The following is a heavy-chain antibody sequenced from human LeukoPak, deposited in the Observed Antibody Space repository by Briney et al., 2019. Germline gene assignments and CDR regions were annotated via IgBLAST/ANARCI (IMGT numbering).Heavy chain of an antibody. V-gene: IGHV3-33*06. Sequence: GGSLRLSCAASGFTFSSYGMHWVRQAPGKGLEWVAVIWYDGSNKYYADSVKGRFTTSRDNSKNTLYLQMNSLRAEDTAVYYCAKAGGSGSYYYYYYMDVWGKGTTVTVSS. D-gene: IGHD3-10*01. CDR2: IWYDGSNK. CDR3: AKAGGSGSYYYYYYMDV. CDR1: GFTFSSYG. J-gene: IGHJ6*03.